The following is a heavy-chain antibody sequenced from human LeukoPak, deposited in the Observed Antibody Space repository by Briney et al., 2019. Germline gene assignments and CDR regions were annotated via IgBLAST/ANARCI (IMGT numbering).Heavy chain of an antibody. CDR3: TTFPSNYEDF. D-gene: IGHD4-11*01. V-gene: IGHV3-15*01. CDR2: IKSKSDGGTT. CDR1: GLTFLNAW. Sequence: GGSLRLSCAASGLTFLNAWMNWVRQAPGKGLEWVGRIKSKSDGGTTDYAAPVEGRFTISRDDSESTLYLQMNNLKTEDTAVYYCTTFPSNYEDFWGQGTLVTVSS. J-gene: IGHJ4*02.